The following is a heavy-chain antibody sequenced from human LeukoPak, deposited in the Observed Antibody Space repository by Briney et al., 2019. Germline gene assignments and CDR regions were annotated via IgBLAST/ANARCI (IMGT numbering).Heavy chain of an antibody. D-gene: IGHD6-19*01. CDR2: ISGSGGST. CDR3: AKDQYSSGWYYFDY. Sequence: GGSLRLSCAASGFTLSGYSMNWVRQAPGKGLEWVSVISGSGGSTYYADSVKGRFTISRDNSKNTLYLQMNSLRAEDTAVYYCAKDQYSSGWYYFDYWGQGTLVTVSS. V-gene: IGHV3-23*01. J-gene: IGHJ4*02. CDR1: GFTLSGYS.